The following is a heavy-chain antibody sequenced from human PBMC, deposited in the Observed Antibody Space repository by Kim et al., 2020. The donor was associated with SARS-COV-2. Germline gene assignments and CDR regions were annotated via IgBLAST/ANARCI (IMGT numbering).Heavy chain of an antibody. CDR2: ISGSGGST. CDR1: GFTFSSYA. D-gene: IGHD3-16*01. V-gene: IGHV3-23*01. J-gene: IGHJ6*02. Sequence: GGSLRLSCAASGFTFSSYAMSWVRQAPGKGLEWVSAISGSGGSTYYADSVKGRFTISRDNSKNTLYLQMNSLRAEDTAVYYCAKSLGSGGVVYYYCMDVWGQGTTVAVSS. CDR3: AKSLGSGGVVYYYCMDV.